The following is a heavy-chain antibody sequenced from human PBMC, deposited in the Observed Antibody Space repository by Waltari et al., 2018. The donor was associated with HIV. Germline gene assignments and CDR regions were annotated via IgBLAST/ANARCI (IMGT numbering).Heavy chain of an antibody. CDR2: SYTSGST. D-gene: IGHD3-22*01. V-gene: IGHV4-61*02. Sequence: QVQLQESGPGLVKPSQTLSLTCTVPGGSISSGSYYWSWIRQPAGKGLEWIGRSYTSGSTNYNPSLKSRVTISVDTSKNQFSLKLSSVTAADTAVYYCARVVYDSSGYYWFDYWGQGTLVTVSS. CDR1: GGSISSGSYY. J-gene: IGHJ4*02. CDR3: ARVVYDSSGYYWFDY.